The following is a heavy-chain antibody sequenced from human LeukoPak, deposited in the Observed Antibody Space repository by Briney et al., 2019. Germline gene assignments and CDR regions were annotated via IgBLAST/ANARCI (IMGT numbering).Heavy chain of an antibody. CDR2: IWYDGSNK. D-gene: IGHD2-15*01. CDR1: GFRFSGYA. CDR3: ARGAYCSGSCPGAFDI. V-gene: IGHV3-33*08. J-gene: IGHJ3*02. Sequence: GRSLRLSCAASGFRFSGYAMHWVRQAPGKGLEWVSIIWYDGSNKFYADSVKGRFTISRDNSKNTLYLQMNSLRAEDTAVYYCARGAYCSGSCPGAFDIWGQGTMVTVSS.